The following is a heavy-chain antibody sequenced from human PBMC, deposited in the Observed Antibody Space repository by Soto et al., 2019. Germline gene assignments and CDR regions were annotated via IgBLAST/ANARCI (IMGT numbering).Heavy chain of an antibody. CDR2: IRSKANSYAT. CDR1: GFTFSGSA. V-gene: IGHV3-73*01. D-gene: IGHD3-22*01. J-gene: IGHJ4*02. Sequence: HPGGSLRLSCAASGFTFSGSAMHWVRQASGKGLEWVGRIRSKANSYATAYAASVKGRFTISRDDSKNTAYLQMGSLRAEDMAVYYCARGGGYYHDYWGQGTLVTVSS. CDR3: ARGGGYYHDY.